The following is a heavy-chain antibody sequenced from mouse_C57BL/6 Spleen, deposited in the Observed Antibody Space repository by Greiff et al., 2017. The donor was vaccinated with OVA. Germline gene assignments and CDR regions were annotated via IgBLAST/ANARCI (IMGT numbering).Heavy chain of an antibody. CDR2: IYPGDGDT. CDR3: AKYYDYDRYYFDY. CDR1: GYAFSSSW. D-gene: IGHD2-4*01. Sequence: QVQLKESGPELVKPGASVKISCKASGYAFSSSWMNWVKQRPGKGLEWIGRIYPGDGDTNYNGKFKGKATLTADKSSSTAYMQLSSLTSEDSAVYFCAKYYDYDRYYFDYWGQGTTLTVSS. J-gene: IGHJ2*01. V-gene: IGHV1-82*01.